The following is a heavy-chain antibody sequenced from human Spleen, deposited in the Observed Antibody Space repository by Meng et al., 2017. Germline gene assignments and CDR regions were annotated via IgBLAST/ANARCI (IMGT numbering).Heavy chain of an antibody. Sequence: QVQLVESGGGVVQPGRSLRLSCAASGFTFSSYAMHWVRQTPGKGLEWVAIISYDGSDKYYANSVKGRFTISRDNSKNTLYLQMNSLRAEDTAVYYCGKRISGWYYMDYWGRGTLVTVSS. CDR2: ISYDGSDK. CDR3: GKRISGWYYMDY. CDR1: GFTFSSYA. V-gene: IGHV3-30-3*01. J-gene: IGHJ4*02. D-gene: IGHD6-19*01.